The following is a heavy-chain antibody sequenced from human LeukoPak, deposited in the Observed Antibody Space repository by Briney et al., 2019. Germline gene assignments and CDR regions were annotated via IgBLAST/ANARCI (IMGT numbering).Heavy chain of an antibody. CDR3: ARVLTYYYGSGDPYYFDY. J-gene: IGHJ4*02. V-gene: IGHV3-11*06. CDR2: ISSSSSYT. D-gene: IGHD3-10*01. Sequence: PGGSLRLSCAASGFTFSDYYMSWLRQAPGKGLEWVSYISSSSSYTNYADSVKGRFTISRDNAKNSLYLQMNSLRAEDTAVYYCARVLTYYYGSGDPYYFDYWGQGTLVTVSS. CDR1: GFTFSDYY.